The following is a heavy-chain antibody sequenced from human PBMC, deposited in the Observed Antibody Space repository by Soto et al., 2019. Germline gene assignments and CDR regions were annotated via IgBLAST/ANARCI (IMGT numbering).Heavy chain of an antibody. J-gene: IGHJ2*01. V-gene: IGHV1-18*01. D-gene: IGHD2-15*01. CDR1: GYTFSDYA. CDR2: ISASTRNT. CDR3: VRCYCSVGSCYACWHFDL. Sequence: QVQLVQSGGEVKKPGVSVKVSCQASGYTFSDYAISWVRQAPGQGLEWMGWISASTRNTDQAQNFQGRVIMTLDTSTTTAYMELRSLRSDDTAVYYCVRCYCSVGSCYACWHFDLWGRGTLVTVSS.